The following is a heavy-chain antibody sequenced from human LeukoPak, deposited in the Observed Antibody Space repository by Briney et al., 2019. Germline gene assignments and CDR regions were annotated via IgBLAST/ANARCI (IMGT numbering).Heavy chain of an antibody. Sequence: SETLSLTCTVSGGSISSSSYYWGWIRQPPGKGLEWIGSIYYSGSTYYNPSLKSRVTISVDTSKNQFSLKLNSVTAADTAVYYCARLTGGVAFDIWGQGTMVTVSS. CDR3: ARLTGGVAFDI. D-gene: IGHD2-8*02. CDR1: GGSISSSSYY. CDR2: IYYSGST. V-gene: IGHV4-39*07. J-gene: IGHJ3*02.